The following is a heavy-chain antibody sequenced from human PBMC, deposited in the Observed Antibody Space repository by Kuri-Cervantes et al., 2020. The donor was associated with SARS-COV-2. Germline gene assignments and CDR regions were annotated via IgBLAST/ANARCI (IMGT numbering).Heavy chain of an antibody. J-gene: IGHJ4*02. CDR3: ARESYVSLDL. CDR1: GGSVSSGNDY. Sequence: GSLRLSCTDSGGSVSSGNDYWSWIRQPPGKGLEWIGFVYYSGDTNYNPSLKSRVTISVDTSKNQSSLKLRSVTAADTAVYSCARESYVSLDLWGQGALVTVSS. CDR2: VYYSGDT. D-gene: IGHD3-10*01. V-gene: IGHV4-61*01.